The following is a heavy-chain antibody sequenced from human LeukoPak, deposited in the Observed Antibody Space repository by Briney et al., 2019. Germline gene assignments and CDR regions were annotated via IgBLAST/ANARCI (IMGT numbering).Heavy chain of an antibody. CDR2: ISSSSNIM. CDR1: GFTFSSYG. CDR3: ARGGSGYGDYYYFYAMDV. D-gene: IGHD3-22*01. V-gene: IGHV3-48*02. Sequence: PGGSLRLSCAASGFTFSSYGMNWVRQAPGKGLEWVSYISSSSNIMNYADSVKGRFTTSRDNAKNSLYLQMNSLRDEDTAVYYCARGGSGYGDYYYFYAMDVWGQGTTVTVSS. J-gene: IGHJ6*02.